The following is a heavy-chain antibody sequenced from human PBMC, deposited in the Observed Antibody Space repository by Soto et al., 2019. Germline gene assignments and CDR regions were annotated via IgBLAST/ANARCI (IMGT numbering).Heavy chain of an antibody. J-gene: IGHJ6*02. V-gene: IGHV2-26*01. CDR2: IFSNDEK. CDR3: ARRSEGYSPPGGMDV. Sequence: SGPTLVNPTETLTLTCSFSGFSLTNGRMGVSWIRQPPGKALEWLAHIFSNDEKSYSTSLKSRLTISKDTSKSQVVLTMTNMDPVDTATYYCARRSEGYSPPGGMDVWGQGTTVNVSS. CDR1: GFSLTNGRMG. D-gene: IGHD1-26*01.